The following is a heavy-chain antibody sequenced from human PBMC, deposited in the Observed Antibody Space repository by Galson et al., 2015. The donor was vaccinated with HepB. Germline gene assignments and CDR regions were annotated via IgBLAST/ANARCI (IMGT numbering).Heavy chain of an antibody. CDR3: ARDKQYYDSSGYYPNYDY. J-gene: IGHJ4*02. CDR1: GFTFSSYS. V-gene: IGHV3-21*01. CDR2: ISSSSSYI. Sequence: SLRLSCAASGFTFSSYSMNWVRQAPGKGLEWVSSISSSSSYIYYADSVRGRFTISRDNAKNSLYLQMNSLRAEDTAVYYCARDKQYYDSSGYYPNYDYWGQGTLVTVSS. D-gene: IGHD3-22*01.